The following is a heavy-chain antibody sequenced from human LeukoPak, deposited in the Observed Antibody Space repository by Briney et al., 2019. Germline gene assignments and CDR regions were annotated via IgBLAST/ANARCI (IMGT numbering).Heavy chain of an antibody. Sequence: GGSLRLSCAASGFTFSSYGMHWVRQAPGKGLEWVAFIRYDGSNKYYADSVKGRFTISRDNSKNTLYLQMNSLRAEDTAVYYCAKGDDYGDYKVVVDYWGQGTLVTVSS. CDR3: AKGDDYGDYKVVVDY. V-gene: IGHV3-30*02. CDR2: IRYDGSNK. D-gene: IGHD4-17*01. J-gene: IGHJ4*02. CDR1: GFTFSSYG.